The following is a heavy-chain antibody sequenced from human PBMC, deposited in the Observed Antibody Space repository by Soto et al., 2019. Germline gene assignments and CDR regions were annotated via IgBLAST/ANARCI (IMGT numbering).Heavy chain of an antibody. CDR1: GFTFSCNY. Sequence: GGSLRLSCAASGFTFSCNYMSWVRQAPGKGLEWVSVIYSDGSTYYADSVKGRFTISRDNSKNTLYLQMNSLRAEDTAVYYCASGTGKTAGGAFDIWGQGTMVTVSS. J-gene: IGHJ3*02. CDR2: IYSDGST. CDR3: ASGTGKTAGGAFDI. V-gene: IGHV3-53*01. D-gene: IGHD2-21*02.